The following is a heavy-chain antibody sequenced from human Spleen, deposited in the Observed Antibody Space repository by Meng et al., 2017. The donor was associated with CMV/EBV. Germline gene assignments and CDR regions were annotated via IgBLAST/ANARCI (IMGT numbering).Heavy chain of an antibody. CDR1: GFTLHTYY. CDR3: ARSSPLTKYYFDY. V-gene: IGHV1-46*02. Sequence: SGFTLHTYYVHGVLKARGQGLEWLGIINPDGGSTVYAQKFQGRVTMTKDTSTSTVYMELTSLRSGDTAVYYCARSSPLTKYYFDYWGQGTLVTVSS. CDR2: INPDGGST. J-gene: IGHJ4*02.